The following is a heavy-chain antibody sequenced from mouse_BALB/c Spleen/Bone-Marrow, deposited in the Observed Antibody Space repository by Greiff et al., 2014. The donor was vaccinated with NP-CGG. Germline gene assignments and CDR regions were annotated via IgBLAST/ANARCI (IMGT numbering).Heavy chain of an antibody. V-gene: IGHV14-3*02. CDR1: GFNIKDTF. CDR3: AHDAPFTY. CDR2: IDPVSGNT. D-gene: IGHD2-3*01. J-gene: IGHJ3*01. Sequence: VQLKESGADLVKPGASVKLSCTTSGFNIKDTFMHWVKQRPEQGLEWIGRIDPVSGNTKYDPKFQGKATITADTSSNKVSLQLSGLTSEDTAVYYCAHDAPFTYWGQGTLVTVSA.